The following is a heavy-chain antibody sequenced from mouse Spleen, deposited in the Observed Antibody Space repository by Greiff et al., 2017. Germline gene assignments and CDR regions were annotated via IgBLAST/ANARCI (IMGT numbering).Heavy chain of an antibody. CDR3: ARGGSLFDY. CDR1: GYAFSSSW. J-gene: IGHJ2*01. V-gene: IGHV1-82*01. CDR2: IYPGDGDT. Sequence: QVQLQQSGPELVKPGASVKISCKASGYAFSSSWMNWVKQRPGQGLEWIGRIYPGDGDTNYNGKFKGKATLTADKSSSTAYMQLSSLTSEDSAVYFWARGGSLFDYWGQGTTLTVSS.